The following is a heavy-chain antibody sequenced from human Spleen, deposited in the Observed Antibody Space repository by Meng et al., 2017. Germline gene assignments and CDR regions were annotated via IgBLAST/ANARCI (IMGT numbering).Heavy chain of an antibody. Sequence: ETLSLTCAASGFTFDDYGMTWVRHAPGKGLEWVSGINWNGGSTGYADAVKGRFTISRDNAKNSLYLQMNSMRAEDTDLYYCARESIGVAGTFDYWGQGTVVTVSA. D-gene: IGHD6-19*01. V-gene: IGHV3-20*04. CDR2: INWNGGST. CDR1: GFTFDDYG. CDR3: ARESIGVAGTFDY. J-gene: IGHJ4*02.